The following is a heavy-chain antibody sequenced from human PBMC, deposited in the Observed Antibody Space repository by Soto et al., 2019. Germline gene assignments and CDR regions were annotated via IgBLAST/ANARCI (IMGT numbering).Heavy chain of an antibody. Sequence: PGGSLRLSCAASGFTFSSYGMHWVRQAPGKGLEWVAVIWYDGSNKYYADSVKGRFTISRDNSKNTLYLQMNSLRAEDTAVYYCAREFYYYGSGSYPLNYWGQGTLVTVSS. J-gene: IGHJ4*02. V-gene: IGHV3-33*01. CDR3: AREFYYYGSGSYPLNY. CDR1: GFTFSSYG. CDR2: IWYDGSNK. D-gene: IGHD3-10*01.